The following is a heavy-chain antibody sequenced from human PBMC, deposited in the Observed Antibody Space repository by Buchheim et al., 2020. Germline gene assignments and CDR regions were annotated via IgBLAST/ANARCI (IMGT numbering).Heavy chain of an antibody. CDR2: IYYSGST. D-gene: IGHD6-19*01. CDR3: ARFVLSYSSGWFGAFDI. Sequence: QVQLQESGPGLVKPSETLSLTCTVSGGSVSSGSYYWSWIRQPPGKGLEWIGYIYYSGSTNYNPSLKSRVTISVDTSKNQFSLKLSSVTAADTAVYYCARFVLSYSSGWFGAFDIWGQGT. CDR1: GGSVSSGSYY. J-gene: IGHJ3*02. V-gene: IGHV4-61*01.